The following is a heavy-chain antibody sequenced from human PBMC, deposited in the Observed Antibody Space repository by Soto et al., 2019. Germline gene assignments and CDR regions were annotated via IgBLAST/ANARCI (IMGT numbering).Heavy chain of an antibody. J-gene: IGHJ6*01. Sequence: GASLKISCKGSGYSFTSYWIGWVRQMPGKGLEWMGIIYPGDSDTRYSPSFQGQVTISADKSISTAYLQWSSLKASDTAMYYCARHGCYYYYDVLAVSAQGTTVIGSS. CDR3: ARHGCYYYYDVLAV. V-gene: IGHV5-51*01. CDR1: GYSFTSYW. CDR2: IYPGDSDT.